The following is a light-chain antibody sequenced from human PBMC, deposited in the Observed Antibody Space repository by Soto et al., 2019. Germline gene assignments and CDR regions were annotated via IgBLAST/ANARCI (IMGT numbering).Light chain of an antibody. J-gene: IGLJ3*02. CDR2: DDR. Sequence: YELTQTSSVSVAPGQTATRTCGGDNIGSKRVFWYQQKAGQAPVVVDYDDRDRPVGIPERVSGSKSANSATLIISRVEAGDEAAYYCQVWDSSRDQSVFXGGTQMTVL. V-gene: IGLV3-21*02. CDR3: QVWDSSRDQSV. CDR1: NIGSKR.